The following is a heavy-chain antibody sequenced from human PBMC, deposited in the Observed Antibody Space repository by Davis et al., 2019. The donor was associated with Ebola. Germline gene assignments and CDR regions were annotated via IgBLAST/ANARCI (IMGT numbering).Heavy chain of an antibody. V-gene: IGHV3-23*01. CDR1: GFTFSSYA. CDR3: ARDAGYSYGYFLDV. Sequence: GESLKISCAASGFTFSSYAMSWVRQAPGKGLEWVSAISGSGGSTYYADSVKGRFTISRDNSKNTLYLQMNSLRGEDTAVYSCARDAGYSYGYFLDVWGKGTTVTVSS. D-gene: IGHD5-18*01. J-gene: IGHJ6*04. CDR2: ISGSGGST.